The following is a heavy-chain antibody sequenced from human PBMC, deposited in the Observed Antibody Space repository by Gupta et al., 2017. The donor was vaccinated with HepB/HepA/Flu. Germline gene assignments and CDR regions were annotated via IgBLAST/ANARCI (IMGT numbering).Heavy chain of an antibody. J-gene: IGHJ4*02. CDR2: IYYSGST. CDR1: GGSISSSSYY. CDR3: ARVGYYYDSSGYVH. Sequence: QLQLQESGPGLVKPSEPLSLTCTVSGGSISSSSYYWGWIRQPPGKGLEWIGSIYYSGSTYYNPSLKSRVTISVDTSKNQFSLKLSSVTAADTAVYYCARVGYYYDSSGYVHWGQGTLVTVSS. D-gene: IGHD3-22*01. V-gene: IGHV4-39*01.